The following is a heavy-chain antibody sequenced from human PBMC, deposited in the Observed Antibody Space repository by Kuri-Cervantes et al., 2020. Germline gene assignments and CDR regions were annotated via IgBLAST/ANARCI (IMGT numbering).Heavy chain of an antibody. CDR1: GFTFSSYG. CDR2: ISYDGSNK. Sequence: GGSLRLSCAASGFTFSSYGMHWVRQAPGKGLEWVAVISYDGSNKYYADSVKGRFTISRDNSKNTLYLQMNSLRAEDTAVYYCARDGVGLPTVTAEWGQGTLVTVSS. D-gene: IGHD4-11*01. J-gene: IGHJ4*02. V-gene: IGHV3-30*03. CDR3: ARDGVGLPTVTAE.